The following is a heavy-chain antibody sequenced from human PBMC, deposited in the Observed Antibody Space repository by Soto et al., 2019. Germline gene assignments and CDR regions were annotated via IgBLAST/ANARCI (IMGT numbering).Heavy chain of an antibody. CDR1: GGTFSSFG. J-gene: IGHJ1*01. V-gene: IGHV1-69*13. CDR2: IIPVFGRP. Sequence: SVKVSCKASGGTFSSFGISWVRQAPGQGLEWMGGIIPVFGRPNYAQRFRGRLTITADESTNTSYVELIDLTSEDTAVYYCAREASGYDFWGQGTQVTVSS. CDR3: AREASGYDF. D-gene: IGHD5-12*01.